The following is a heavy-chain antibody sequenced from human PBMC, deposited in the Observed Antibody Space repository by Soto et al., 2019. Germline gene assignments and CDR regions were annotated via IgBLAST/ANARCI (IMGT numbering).Heavy chain of an antibody. D-gene: IGHD3-16*01. CDR3: AKDRRAGGNSAFYFDF. Sequence: LRLSCAASGFTFSSYAMSWVRQAPGKGLEWVSAISGSGGSTYYADSVKGRFTISRDNSKNTLYLQMNSLRAEDTAVYYCAKDRRAGGNSAFYFDFWGQGAQVTVSS. J-gene: IGHJ4*02. V-gene: IGHV3-23*01. CDR1: GFTFSSYA. CDR2: ISGSGGST.